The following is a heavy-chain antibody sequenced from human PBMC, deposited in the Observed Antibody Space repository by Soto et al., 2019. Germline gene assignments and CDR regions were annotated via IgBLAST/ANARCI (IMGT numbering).Heavy chain of an antibody. Sequence: SETLSLTCTVSGGSISSSSYYWGWIRQPPGKGLEWIGSIYYSGSTYYNPSLKSRVTISVDTSKNQFSLKLSSVTAADTAVYYCARRVNRWYFDYWGQGTLVTVSS. CDR3: ARRVNRWYFDY. J-gene: IGHJ4*02. CDR2: IYYSGST. V-gene: IGHV4-39*01. D-gene: IGHD2-15*01. CDR1: GGSISSSSYY.